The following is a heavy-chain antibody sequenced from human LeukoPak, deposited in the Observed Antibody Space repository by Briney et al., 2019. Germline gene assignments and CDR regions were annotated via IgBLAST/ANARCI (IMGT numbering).Heavy chain of an antibody. CDR2: ISAYNGNT. CDR1: GYTFTSYG. D-gene: IGHD3-3*01. Sequence: ASVKVSCKASGYTFTSYGISGVRQAPGQGLEWMGWISAYNGNTNYAQKLQGRVTMTTDTSTSTAYMELRSLRSDDTAVYYCARGCYDFWSGHYSNYYYYMDVWGKGTTVTVSS. V-gene: IGHV1-18*01. J-gene: IGHJ6*03. CDR3: ARGCYDFWSGHYSNYYYYMDV.